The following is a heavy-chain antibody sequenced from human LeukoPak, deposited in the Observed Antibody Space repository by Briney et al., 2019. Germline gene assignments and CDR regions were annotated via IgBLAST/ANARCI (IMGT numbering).Heavy chain of an antibody. CDR2: LYHPDST. CDR1: GDPTNSAYY. Sequence: SETLSLTCAVSGDPTNSAYYWVWIRHPPAKGLEWIGSLYHPDSTYHNPSLESRVTTSVDTSRNQSSLKLSSVTAADTVVYYCARQFDSYFYYYLDVWGTGTTVTVSS. V-gene: IGHV4-38-2*01. CDR3: ARQFDSYFYYYLDV. D-gene: IGHD3-10*01. J-gene: IGHJ6*03.